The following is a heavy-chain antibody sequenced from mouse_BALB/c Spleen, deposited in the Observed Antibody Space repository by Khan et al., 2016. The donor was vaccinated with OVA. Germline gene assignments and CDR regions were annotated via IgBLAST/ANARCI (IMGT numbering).Heavy chain of an antibody. D-gene: IGHD2-14*01. J-gene: IGHJ3*01. Sequence: VQLQESGAELVRPGSSMKISCKASGYAFSNYWMNWVKLGPGQGLEWIGQIYPGDGNTNYNGKFKDKATLTADQSSSTAYMQLSRLTSEDSAVYCGARSGYDFFEYWGKGTLVKVSA. V-gene: IGHV1-80*01. CDR2: IYPGDGNT. CDR1: GYAFSNYW. CDR3: ARSGYDFFEY.